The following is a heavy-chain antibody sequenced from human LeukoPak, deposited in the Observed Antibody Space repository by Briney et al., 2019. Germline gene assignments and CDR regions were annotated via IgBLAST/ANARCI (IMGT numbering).Heavy chain of an antibody. J-gene: IGHJ4*02. V-gene: IGHV3-48*04. Sequence: PGGSLRLSCAASGFTFSSYGMHWVRQAPGKGLEWVAHISGSSSTIYYADSVKGRFTISRDNAKNSLYLQMDSLRAEDTAVYYCARWGSFDRWGQGTLVTVSS. CDR2: ISGSSSTI. CDR3: ARWGSFDR. D-gene: IGHD7-27*01. CDR1: GFTFSSYG.